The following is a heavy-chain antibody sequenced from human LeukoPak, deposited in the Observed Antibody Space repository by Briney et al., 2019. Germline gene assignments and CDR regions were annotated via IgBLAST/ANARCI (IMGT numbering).Heavy chain of an antibody. Sequence: SQTLSLAWTLAAASISSYYWGWVRPPPGEGRGWVGYIYYSGSTNYNPSLKSRVTISVDTTNTPFSLTLSSVTAAHTAVYYCARHDDGDYVRAFAVSGQRTMVTVPS. D-gene: IGHD4-17*01. J-gene: IGHJ3*01. CDR2: IYYSGST. CDR1: AASISSYY. V-gene: IGHV4-59*08. CDR3: ARHDDGDYVRAFAV.